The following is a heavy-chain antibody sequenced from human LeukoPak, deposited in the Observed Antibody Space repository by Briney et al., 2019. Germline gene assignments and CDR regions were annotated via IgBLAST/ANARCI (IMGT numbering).Heavy chain of an antibody. V-gene: IGHV4-59*08. Sequence: SETLSLTCTVSGGSISSYYWSWIRQPPGKGLEWIGNIYYSGSTNYNPSLKSRATISVDRSKNHFSLKLSSVTAADTAVYYCARLLYGDYVVDYWGQGTLVTVSS. D-gene: IGHD4-17*01. CDR2: IYYSGST. CDR1: GGSISSYY. CDR3: ARLLYGDYVVDY. J-gene: IGHJ4*02.